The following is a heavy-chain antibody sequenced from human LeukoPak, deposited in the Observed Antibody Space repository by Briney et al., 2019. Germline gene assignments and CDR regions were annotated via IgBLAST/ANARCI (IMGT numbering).Heavy chain of an antibody. CDR3: ARDGGLYWYFDL. D-gene: IGHD3-16*01. J-gene: IGHJ2*01. Sequence: GGSLRLSCAASGFTFSSYWMSWVRQAPGRGLEWVANIKQDGSEKYYVDSVKGRFTISRDNAKNSLYLQMNSLRAEDTAMYYCARDGGLYWYFDLWGRGTLVTVSS. CDR1: GFTFSSYW. V-gene: IGHV3-7*01. CDR2: IKQDGSEK.